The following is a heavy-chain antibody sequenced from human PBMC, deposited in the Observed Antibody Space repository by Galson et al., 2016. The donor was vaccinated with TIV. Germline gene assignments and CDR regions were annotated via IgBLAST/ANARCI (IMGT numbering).Heavy chain of an antibody. D-gene: IGHD3-10*01. V-gene: IGHV3-33*07. Sequence: SLRLSCATSGFTFSNYGMYWVRQAPGKGLEWVALIWYDGNAKFYADSVKGRFTISRDTSRDTLYLQMNSLSAEDTALYYCARDGSWSGDPGYGGTRPDFWGRGTLVTVSS. J-gene: IGHJ4*02. CDR2: IWYDGNAK. CDR3: ARDGSWSGDPGYGGTRPDF. CDR1: GFTFSNYG.